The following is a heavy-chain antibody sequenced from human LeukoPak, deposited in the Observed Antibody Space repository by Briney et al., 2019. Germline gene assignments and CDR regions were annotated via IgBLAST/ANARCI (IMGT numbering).Heavy chain of an antibody. Sequence: ASVKVSCKASGYTFTSYAMNWVRQAPGQGLEWMGWIDTKTGNPTYAQGFTGRFVFSLDTSVSTAYLQINSLKAEDTAVYYCFLWFGEFDPWGQGTLVTVSS. CDR1: GYTFTSYA. D-gene: IGHD3-10*01. V-gene: IGHV7-4-1*02. J-gene: IGHJ5*02. CDR2: IDTKTGNP. CDR3: FLWFGEFDP.